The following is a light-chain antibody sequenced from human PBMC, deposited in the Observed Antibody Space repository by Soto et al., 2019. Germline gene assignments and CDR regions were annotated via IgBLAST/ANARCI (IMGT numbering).Light chain of an antibody. CDR1: QSVSSHN. CDR2: GAS. J-gene: IGKJ3*01. V-gene: IGKV3-20*01. Sequence: EIVLTQSPGTLSLSPGERATLSCRASQSVSSHNLAWYQQRPGQAPRVVIYGASTRATGIPESFSASGSGTDFTLTISRLEPEDFSVYYCQQYGRSPFTFGPGTKVYIK. CDR3: QQYGRSPFT.